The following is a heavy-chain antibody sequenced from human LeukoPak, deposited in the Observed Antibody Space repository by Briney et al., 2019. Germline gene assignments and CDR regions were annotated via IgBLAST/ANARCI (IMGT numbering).Heavy chain of an antibody. Sequence: SETLSLTCTVSGYSISSGYYWGWIRQPPGKGLEWIGSIYHSGSTYYNPSLKSRVTISVDTSKNQFSLKLSSVTAADTAVYYCAREVRGVIITPRVDYWGQGTLVTVSS. CDR2: IYHSGST. CDR1: GYSISSGYY. J-gene: IGHJ4*02. V-gene: IGHV4-38-2*02. CDR3: AREVRGVIITPRVDY. D-gene: IGHD3-10*01.